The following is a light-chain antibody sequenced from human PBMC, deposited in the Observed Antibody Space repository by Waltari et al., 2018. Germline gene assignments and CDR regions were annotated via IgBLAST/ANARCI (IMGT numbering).Light chain of an antibody. CDR2: DAS. CDR3: QQRSNWPSFT. J-gene: IGKJ3*01. Sequence: IVLTQSPATLSLSPGERATLSCRASQRVSSYLAWYQQKPGQAPSLLIYDASNRATGIPARFSGSGSGTDFTLTISSLEPEDFAVYYCQQRSNWPSFTFGPGTKVDIK. CDR1: QRVSSY. V-gene: IGKV3-11*01.